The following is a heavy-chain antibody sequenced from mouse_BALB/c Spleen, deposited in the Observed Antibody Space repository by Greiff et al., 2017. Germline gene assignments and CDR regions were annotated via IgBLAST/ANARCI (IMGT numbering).Heavy chain of an antibody. Sequence: EVMLVESGGGLVKPGGSLKLSCAASGFTFSSYAMSWVRQTPEKRLEWVASISSGGSTYYSDSVMGRFTISRDNARNIRYLQMSSLRSEDTATYYWREAMDYWGQGTSVTVSS. CDR3: REAMDY. CDR1: GFTFSSYA. J-gene: IGHJ4*01. V-gene: IGHV5-6-5*01. CDR2: ISSGGST.